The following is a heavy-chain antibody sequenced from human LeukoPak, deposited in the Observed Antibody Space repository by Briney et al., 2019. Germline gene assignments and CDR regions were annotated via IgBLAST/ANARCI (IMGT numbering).Heavy chain of an antibody. CDR3: ARGGIAVAIDI. CDR2: IHYSGST. D-gene: IGHD6-19*01. V-gene: IGHV4-59*12. CDR1: GGSISSYY. Sequence: ASETLSLTCTVSGGSISSYYWSWIRQPPGKGLEWIGYIHYSGSTNYNPSLKSRVTIAIDTSKNQLSLKLSSVTAADTAVYYCARGGIAVAIDIWGQGTMVTVSS. J-gene: IGHJ3*02.